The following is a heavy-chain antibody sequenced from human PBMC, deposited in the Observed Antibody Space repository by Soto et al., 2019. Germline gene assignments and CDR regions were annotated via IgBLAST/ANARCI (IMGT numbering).Heavy chain of an antibody. V-gene: IGHV1-8*01. J-gene: IGHJ6*02. D-gene: IGHD5-12*01. CDR3: ARASVDSGYEDYGMDV. CDR2: MNPNSGNT. Sequence: ASVKVSCKASGYTFTSYDINWVRQATGQGLEWMGWMNPNSGNTGYAQKFQGRVTMTRNTSISTAYMELSSLRSEDTAVYYCARASVDSGYEDYGMDVWGRTTVTVSS. CDR1: GYTFTSYD.